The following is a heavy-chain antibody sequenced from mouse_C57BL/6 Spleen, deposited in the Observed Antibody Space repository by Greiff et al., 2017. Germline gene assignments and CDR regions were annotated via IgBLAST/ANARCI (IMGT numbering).Heavy chain of an antibody. Sequence: DVMLVESGGGLVQPGGSLSLSCAASGFTFTDYYMSWVRQPPGKALEWLGFIRNKANGYTTEYSASVKGRFTISRDNSQSILYLQMNALRAEDSATYYCARSITTVEMDYWGQGTSVTVSS. V-gene: IGHV7-3*01. CDR2: IRNKANGYTT. D-gene: IGHD1-1*01. CDR3: ARSITTVEMDY. CDR1: GFTFTDYY. J-gene: IGHJ4*01.